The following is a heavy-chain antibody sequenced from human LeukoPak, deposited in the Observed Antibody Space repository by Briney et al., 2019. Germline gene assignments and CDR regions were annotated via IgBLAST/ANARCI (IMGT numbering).Heavy chain of an antibody. Sequence: SETLSLTCTVSGGSISSYYWSWIRQPPGKGLEWIGYIYYSGSTNYNPSLKSRVTISVDTSKNQFSLKLSSVTAADTAVYYCASTYYDFWSGFPYWGQGTLVTVSS. J-gene: IGHJ4*02. CDR3: ASTYYDFWSGFPY. D-gene: IGHD3-3*01. CDR2: IYYSGST. CDR1: GGSISSYY. V-gene: IGHV4-59*08.